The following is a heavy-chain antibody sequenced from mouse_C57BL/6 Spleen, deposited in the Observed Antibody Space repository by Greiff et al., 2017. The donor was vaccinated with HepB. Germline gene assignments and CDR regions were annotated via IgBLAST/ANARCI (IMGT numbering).Heavy chain of an antibody. Sequence: QVQLQQSGAELVKPGASVKLSCKASGYTFTSYWMQWVKQRPGQGLEWIGEIDPSDSYTNYNQKFKGKATLTVDTSSSTAYMQLSSLTSEDSAVYYCARREELYYFDYWGQGTTLTVSS. V-gene: IGHV1-50*01. J-gene: IGHJ2*01. CDR3: ARREELYYFDY. CDR2: IDPSDSYT. CDR1: GYTFTSYW.